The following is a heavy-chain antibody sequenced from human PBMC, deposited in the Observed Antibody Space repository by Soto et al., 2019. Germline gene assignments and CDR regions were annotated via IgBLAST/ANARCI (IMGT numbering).Heavy chain of an antibody. CDR1: GYSISSGYS. CDR3: ARVSSYYNFDY. V-gene: IGHV4-38-2*01. CDR2: IYHSGST. J-gene: IGHJ4*02. Sequence: PSETLSLTCAVSGYSISSGYSWGCIRQPPGKGLEWIGTIYHSGSTYYNPSLKSRVTISVDTSKNQISLKLSSVTAADTAVYYCARVSSYYNFDYWGQGTLVTVSS. D-gene: IGHD3-22*01.